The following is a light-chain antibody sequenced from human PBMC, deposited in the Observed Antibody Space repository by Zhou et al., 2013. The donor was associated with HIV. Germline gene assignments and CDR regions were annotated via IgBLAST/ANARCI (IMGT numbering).Light chain of an antibody. J-gene: IGKJ1*01. CDR1: QGITNY. V-gene: IGKV1-17*03. CDR3: QQYNSYSWT. CDR2: SAS. Sequence: DIQMTQSPSAMSASVGDRVTFTCRASQGITNYLAWLQQKPRTVPERLIYSASSLQSGVPSRFSGSGSGTEFTLTISSLQPDDFATYYCQQYNSYSWTFGQGTKVEIK.